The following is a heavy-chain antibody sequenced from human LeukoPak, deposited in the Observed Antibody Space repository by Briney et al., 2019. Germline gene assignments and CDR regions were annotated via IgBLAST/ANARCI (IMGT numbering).Heavy chain of an antibody. CDR3: AKDLYMVRGGHY. Sequence: GGSLRLSCAASGFTFSSYAMSWVRQAPGTGLEWVSAISGSGGSTYYANSVKGRFTISRDNSKNTLYLQMNSLRAEDTAVYYCAKDLYMVRGGHYWGQGTLVTVSS. J-gene: IGHJ4*02. D-gene: IGHD3-10*01. V-gene: IGHV3-23*01. CDR1: GFTFSSYA. CDR2: ISGSGGST.